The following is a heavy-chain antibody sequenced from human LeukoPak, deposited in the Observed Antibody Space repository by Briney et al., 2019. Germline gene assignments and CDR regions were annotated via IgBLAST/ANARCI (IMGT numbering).Heavy chain of an antibody. CDR1: GYSISSGYY. CDR3: ARLEIAAAGNRWFDP. V-gene: IGHV4-38-2*02. Sequence: PSETLSLTCTVSGYSISSGYYWGWIRQPPGKGLECIGSIYHSGSTYYNPSLKSRVTISVDTSKNQFSLKLSSVTAADTAVYYCARLEIAAAGNRWFDPWGQGTLVTVSS. J-gene: IGHJ5*02. CDR2: IYHSGST. D-gene: IGHD6-13*01.